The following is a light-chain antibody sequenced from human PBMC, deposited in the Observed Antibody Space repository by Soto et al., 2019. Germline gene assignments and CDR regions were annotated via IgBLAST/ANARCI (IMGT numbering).Light chain of an antibody. CDR3: QQYNNWPPWT. CDR2: GAS. V-gene: IGKV3-15*01. J-gene: IGKJ1*01. Sequence: EIVMTQSPATLSVSPGERATLSCRASQSVSNYLAWYQQKPGQAPRLLIYGASTRATGIPARFSGSGSGTEFTLTISSLQSEDFAVYYCQQYNNWPPWTFGQGTKVDIK. CDR1: QSVSNY.